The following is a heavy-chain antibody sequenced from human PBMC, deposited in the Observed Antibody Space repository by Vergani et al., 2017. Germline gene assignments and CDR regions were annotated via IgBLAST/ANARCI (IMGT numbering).Heavy chain of an antibody. CDR2: ISGSSSYV. CDR3: ARGLWDCTHIRCSPPSI. V-gene: IGHV3-21*02. CDR1: GFSFSSYS. D-gene: IGHD2-8*01. J-gene: IGHJ4*02. Sequence: EVQLVESGGGLVKPGGSLRLSCAASGFSFSSYSMNWVRQAPGKGLEWVASISGSSSYVFYRDSVEGRFTITRDNAKKSVYLQMNSLRAEDTAMYFCARGLWDCTHIRCSPPSIWGQGTQVTVSS.